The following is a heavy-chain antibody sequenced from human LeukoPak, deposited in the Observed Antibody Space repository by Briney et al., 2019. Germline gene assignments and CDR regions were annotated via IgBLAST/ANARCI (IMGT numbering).Heavy chain of an antibody. Sequence: GGSLRLSCAASGFTFDDYGMIWVRQAPGKGLEWVSYITWNGVGTAYADSMKGRFTVSRDNVKNSLFLQMDSLRAEDTALYYCARSMTTVTTRFFDLWGRGTLVTVSS. J-gene: IGHJ2*01. CDR3: ARSMTTVTTRFFDL. V-gene: IGHV3-20*04. CDR2: ITWNGVGT. D-gene: IGHD4-17*01. CDR1: GFTFDDYG.